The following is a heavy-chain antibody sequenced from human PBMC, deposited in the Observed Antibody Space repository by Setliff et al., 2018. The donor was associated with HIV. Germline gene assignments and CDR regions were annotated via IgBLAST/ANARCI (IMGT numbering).Heavy chain of an antibody. V-gene: IGHV4-61*02. D-gene: IGHD6-19*01. Sequence: SETLSLTCSVSGGSINRGTYYWSWIRQPAGKGLEWIGRIYTSGSTNYNPSFKSRVTISVDTSKNQFSLKLSSVTAADTAVYYCAAGIAVAGTDYYYGMDVWGQGTTVTVSS. CDR2: IYTSGST. CDR1: GGSINRGTYY. J-gene: IGHJ6*02. CDR3: AAGIAVAGTDYYYGMDV.